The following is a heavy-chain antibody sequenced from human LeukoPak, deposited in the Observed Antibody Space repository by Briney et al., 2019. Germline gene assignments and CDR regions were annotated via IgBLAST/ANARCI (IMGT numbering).Heavy chain of an antibody. Sequence: SVKVSCKASGGSFSSYTISWVRQAPGQGLEWVGGIIPISGTTDYAQKFQVRVTITADEATSTAYVDLNSLRSEDTAVYYSVRGYSIGWYSGPYWNFDLWGRGTLVTVSS. D-gene: IGHD6-19*01. CDR2: IIPISGTT. CDR3: VRGYSIGWYSGPYWNFDL. CDR1: GGSFSSYT. V-gene: IGHV1-69*13. J-gene: IGHJ2*01.